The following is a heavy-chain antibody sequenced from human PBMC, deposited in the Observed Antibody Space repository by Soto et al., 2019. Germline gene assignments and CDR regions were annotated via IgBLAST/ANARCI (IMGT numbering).Heavy chain of an antibody. CDR1: GYTFTSYG. D-gene: IGHD6-13*01. CDR3: TNGYSSSWSRGMDV. Sequence: GASVKVSCKASGYTFTSYGISWVRQAPGQGLEWMGWISAYNGNTNYAQKLQGRVTMTTDTSTSTAYMELRSLRSDDTAVYYCTNGYSSSWSRGMDVWGQGTRVTVSS. V-gene: IGHV1-18*04. CDR2: ISAYNGNT. J-gene: IGHJ6*02.